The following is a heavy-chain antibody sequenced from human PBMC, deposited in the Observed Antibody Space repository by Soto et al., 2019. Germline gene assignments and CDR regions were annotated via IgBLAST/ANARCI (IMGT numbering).Heavy chain of an antibody. Sequence: QVQLVQSGAEVKKPGSSVKVSCKASGGTFSSYAISWVRQAPGQGLEWMGGIIPIFGTANYAQKLQGRVTITEEESTSTAYMELSRLRAEDTAVYYCATGHYYDSSGYLEYWGQGTLVTVSS. J-gene: IGHJ4*02. D-gene: IGHD3-22*01. CDR3: ATGHYYDSSGYLEY. CDR1: GGTFSSYA. V-gene: IGHV1-69*01. CDR2: IIPIFGTA.